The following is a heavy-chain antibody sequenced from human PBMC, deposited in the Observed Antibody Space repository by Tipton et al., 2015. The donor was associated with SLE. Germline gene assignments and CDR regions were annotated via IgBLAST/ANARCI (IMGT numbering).Heavy chain of an antibody. CDR2: TYYRSKWYT. CDR1: GDRVSSNSAA. V-gene: IGHV6-1*01. CDR3: ARTPLEGAAAGYFDY. Sequence: GLVKPSQTLSLTCAISGDRVSSNSAAWNWIRQAPSRGLEWLGRTYYRSKWYTDYAVSVKSRITINPDTSKNQFSLKLNSVTPEDTAVYYCARTPLEGAAAGYFDYWGQGTLVTVSS. D-gene: IGHD6-13*01. J-gene: IGHJ4*02.